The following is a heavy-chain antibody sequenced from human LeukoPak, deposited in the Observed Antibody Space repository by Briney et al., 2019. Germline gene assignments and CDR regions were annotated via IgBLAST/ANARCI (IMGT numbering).Heavy chain of an antibody. Sequence: ASVKVSCKASGYTFTSYDINWVRQATGQGLEWMGWMNPNSGNTGYEQKFQGRVTMTRNTSISTAYMELSSLRSEDTAVYYCARGRPKAAALPSLPFDPWGQGTLVTVSS. CDR3: ARGRPKAAALPSLPFDP. J-gene: IGHJ5*02. V-gene: IGHV1-8*01. CDR2: MNPNSGNT. CDR1: GYTFTSYD. D-gene: IGHD6-13*01.